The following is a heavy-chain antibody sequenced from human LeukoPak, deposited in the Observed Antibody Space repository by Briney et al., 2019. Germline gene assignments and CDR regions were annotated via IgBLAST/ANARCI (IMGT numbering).Heavy chain of an antibody. CDR2: IVVGSGNT. D-gene: IGHD2-15*01. CDR1: GFTFTSSA. J-gene: IGHJ3*02. Sequence: SVTVSCKASGFTFTSSAMQWVRQARGQRLEWIGWIVVGSGNTNYAQKFQERVTITRDMSTSTAYMELSSLRSEDTAVYYCAAAPGYCSGGSCYSDAFDIWGQGTMVTVSS. V-gene: IGHV1-58*02. CDR3: AAAPGYCSGGSCYSDAFDI.